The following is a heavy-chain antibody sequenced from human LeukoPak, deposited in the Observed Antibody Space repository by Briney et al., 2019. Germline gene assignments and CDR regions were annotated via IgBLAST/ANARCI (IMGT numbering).Heavy chain of an antibody. Sequence: GGSLRLSCAASGFTFSDYYMSWIRQAPGKGLEWASYISCSGSTIYYAGSVKGRFTISRDNAKNSLYLQMNSLRAEDTAVYYCARDSLARPLGYWGQGTLVTVSS. CDR2: ISCSGSTI. CDR1: GFTFSDYY. CDR3: ARDSLARPLGY. V-gene: IGHV3-11*01. D-gene: IGHD6-6*01. J-gene: IGHJ4*02.